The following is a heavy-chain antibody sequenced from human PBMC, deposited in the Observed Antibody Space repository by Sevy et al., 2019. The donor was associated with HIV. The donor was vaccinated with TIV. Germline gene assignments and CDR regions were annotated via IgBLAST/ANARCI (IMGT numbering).Heavy chain of an antibody. V-gene: IGHV4-39*01. CDR1: GGSISSSRHY. CDR2: RFYSGGA. Sequence: SETLSLTCNVSGGSISSSRHYWGWIRQSPGKSLEWIGSRFYSGGAYYNPSLQSRVTMSVDTSKNQFSLNVNSVTAADTAVYYCGRHPLSNWFDLWGQGILVTVSS. CDR3: GRHPLSNWFDL. J-gene: IGHJ5*02.